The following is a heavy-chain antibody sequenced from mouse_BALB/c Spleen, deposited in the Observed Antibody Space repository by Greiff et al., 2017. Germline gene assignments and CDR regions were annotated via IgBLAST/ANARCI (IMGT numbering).Heavy chain of an antibody. J-gene: IGHJ4*01. D-gene: IGHD1-1*01. Sequence: EVKVVESGGGLVKPGGSLKLSCAASGFTFSSYAMSWVRQTPEKRLEWVASISSGGSTYYPDSVKGRFTISRDNARNILYLQMSSLRSEDTAMYYCARDGSSYHYAMDYWGQGTSVTVSS. CDR2: ISSGGST. V-gene: IGHV5-6-5*01. CDR3: ARDGSSYHYAMDY. CDR1: GFTFSSYA.